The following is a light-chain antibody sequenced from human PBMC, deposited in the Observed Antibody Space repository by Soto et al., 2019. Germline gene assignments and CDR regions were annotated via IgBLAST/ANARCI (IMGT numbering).Light chain of an antibody. CDR2: GAS. CDR3: QQYRNWPRT. Sequence: VMTQSPATLSVSPGERATLSCRASQSVSSNLAWYQQKPGQAPRLLIYGASTRATGIPARFSGSGSGTEFTLTISSPQSEDFAVYYCQQYRNWPRTFGQGTKVDIK. V-gene: IGKV3-15*01. CDR1: QSVSSN. J-gene: IGKJ1*01.